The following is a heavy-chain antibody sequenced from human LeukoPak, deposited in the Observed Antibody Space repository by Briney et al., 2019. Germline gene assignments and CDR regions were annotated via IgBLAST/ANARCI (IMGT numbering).Heavy chain of an antibody. D-gene: IGHD2-2*01. CDR2: IYYSGST. CDR1: GGSISSYY. J-gene: IGHJ6*02. Sequence: SETLSLTCTVSGGSISSYYWSWIGQPPGKGLEWIGYIYYSGSTNYNPSLKSRVTISVDTSKNQFSLKLSSVTAADTAVYYCARDKGFRCSSTSCYDGYGMDVWGQGTTVTVSS. V-gene: IGHV4-59*01. CDR3: ARDKGFRCSSTSCYDGYGMDV.